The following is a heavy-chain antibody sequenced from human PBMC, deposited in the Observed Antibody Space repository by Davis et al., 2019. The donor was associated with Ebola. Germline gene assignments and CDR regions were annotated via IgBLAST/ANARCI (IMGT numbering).Heavy chain of an antibody. V-gene: IGHV1-18*04. Sequence: ASVKVSCKASGYTFTGYGISWVRQAPGQGLEWMGWISAYNGNTNYAQKLQGRVTMTTDTSTSTAYMELSSLRSEDTAVYYCAKAKGRHYYYYYYMDVWGKGTTVTVSS. CDR3: AKAKGRHYYYYYYMDV. J-gene: IGHJ6*03. CDR2: ISAYNGNT. CDR1: GYTFTGYG.